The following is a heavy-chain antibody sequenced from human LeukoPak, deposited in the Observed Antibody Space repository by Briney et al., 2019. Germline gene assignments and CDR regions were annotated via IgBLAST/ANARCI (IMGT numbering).Heavy chain of an antibody. CDR2: ISWNSGSI. J-gene: IGHJ4*02. CDR1: GFTFSSYS. V-gene: IGHV3-9*01. D-gene: IGHD3-22*01. CDR3: AKDISNYYDSSGYTSR. Sequence: GGSLRLSCAASGFTFSSYSMNWVRQAPGKGLEWVSGISWNSGSIGYADSVKGRFTISRDNAKNSLYLQMNSLRAEDTALYYCAKDISNYYDSSGYTSRWGQGTLVTVSS.